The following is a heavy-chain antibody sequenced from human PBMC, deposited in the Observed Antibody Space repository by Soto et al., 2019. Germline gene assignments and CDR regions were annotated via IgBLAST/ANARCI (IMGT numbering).Heavy chain of an antibody. J-gene: IGHJ4*02. Sequence: PGGSLRLSCAAAGLTFSSYAMSWVRQAPGKGLEWVSAISGSGGSTYYADSVKGRFTISRDNSKNTLYLQMNSLRAEDTAVYYCAKDGAGSYGDYPFDYWGQGTLVTSPQ. CDR1: GLTFSSYA. CDR3: AKDGAGSYGDYPFDY. CDR2: ISGSGGST. V-gene: IGHV3-23*01. D-gene: IGHD4-17*01.